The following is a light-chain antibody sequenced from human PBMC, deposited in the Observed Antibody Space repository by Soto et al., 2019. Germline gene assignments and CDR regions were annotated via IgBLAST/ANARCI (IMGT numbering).Light chain of an antibody. J-gene: IGKJ4*01. CDR2: GAS. Sequence: EIVLTQSPGTLSLSPGESTTLSCRASQSVGRNFLAWYQQKPGRAPRLLIHGASYRATGVPDRFSGSGSETDFTLTISRLEPDDFAVDYCHQYAASPLTFGGGTKVEIK. CDR1: QSVGRNF. V-gene: IGKV3-20*01. CDR3: HQYAASPLT.